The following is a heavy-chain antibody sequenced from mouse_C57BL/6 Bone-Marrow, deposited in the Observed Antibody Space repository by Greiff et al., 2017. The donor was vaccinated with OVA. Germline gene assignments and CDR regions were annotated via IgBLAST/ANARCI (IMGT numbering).Heavy chain of an antibody. V-gene: IGHV1-81*01. J-gene: IGHJ2*01. Sequence: VHLVESGAELARPGASVKLSCKASGYTFTSYGISWVKQRTGQGLEWIGEIYPRSGNTYYNEKFKGKATLTADKSSSTAYMELRSLTSEDSAVYFCARSVATYYYGRVDYWGQGTTLTVSS. CDR3: ARSVATYYYGRVDY. D-gene: IGHD1-1*01. CDR1: GYTFTSYG. CDR2: IYPRSGNT.